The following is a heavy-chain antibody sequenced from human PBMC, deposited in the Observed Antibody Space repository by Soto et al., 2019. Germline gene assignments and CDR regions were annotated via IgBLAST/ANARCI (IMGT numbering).Heavy chain of an antibody. CDR2: ISSGSSYI. V-gene: IGHV3-21*01. Sequence: GSLRLSCAASGFTFSGYTMNWVLQAPGKGLEWISSISSGSSYIYYAGSVKGRFTISRDNAKNSLFLQMKSLRADDTAVYYCARDILSGGAYPDSWGQGTKVTVSS. J-gene: IGHJ5*01. CDR3: ARDILSGGAYPDS. D-gene: IGHD3-10*01. CDR1: GFTFSGYT.